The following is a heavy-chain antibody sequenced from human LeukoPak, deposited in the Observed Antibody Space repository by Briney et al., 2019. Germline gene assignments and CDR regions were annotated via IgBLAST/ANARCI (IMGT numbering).Heavy chain of an antibody. D-gene: IGHD2-2*01. CDR1: GYSFTSHW. Sequence: GESLKISCEGSGYSFTSHWIGWVRQMPGKGLERMGVIYPGDSRTRYSPSLQGQVTISADKSINTAYLQWSSLKTSDTAIYYCARRMLTSPWFEPWGQGTLVTVSS. CDR3: ARRMLTSPWFEP. V-gene: IGHV5-51*01. CDR2: IYPGDSRT. J-gene: IGHJ5*02.